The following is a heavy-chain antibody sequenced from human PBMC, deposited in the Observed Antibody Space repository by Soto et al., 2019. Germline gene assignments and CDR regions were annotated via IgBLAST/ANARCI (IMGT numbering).Heavy chain of an antibody. Sequence: QVQLVESGGGVVQPGRSLRLSCAASGFTFSSYAMHWVRQAPGKGLEWVAVISYDGSNKYYADSVKGRFTISRDNSKNTLYLQMNSLRAEDTAVYYCACNWFDSWGQGTLVTVSS. CDR2: ISYDGSNK. CDR1: GFTFSSYA. V-gene: IGHV3-30-3*01. J-gene: IGHJ5*01. CDR3: ACNWFDS.